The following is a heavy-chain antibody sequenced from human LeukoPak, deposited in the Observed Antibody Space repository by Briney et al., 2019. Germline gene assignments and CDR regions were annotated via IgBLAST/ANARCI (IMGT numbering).Heavy chain of an antibody. CDR2: IYYSGST. J-gene: IGHJ4*02. V-gene: IGHV4-39*01. CDR3: ARLKWSYYFDY. Sequence: PSETLSLTCTVSGGSISRSSYYWGWIRHPPGKGLEWIGSIYYSGSTYYNPSLKRRVTISVDTSKNQFSLKLRSVTAADTAVYYCARLKWSYYFDYWGQGTLVTVSS. CDR1: GGSISRSSYY. D-gene: IGHD2-15*01.